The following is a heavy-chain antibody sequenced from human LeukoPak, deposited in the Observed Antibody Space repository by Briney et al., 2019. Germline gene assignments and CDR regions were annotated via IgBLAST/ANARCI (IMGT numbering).Heavy chain of an antibody. Sequence: PSETLSLTCAVYGGSFSGYYWSWIRQPPGKGLEWIGEINHSGSTNYNPSLKSRVTISVDTSKNQFSLKLSSVTAADTAVYYCARDRRYSSGWYYEGWYFDLWGRGTLVTVSS. D-gene: IGHD6-19*01. V-gene: IGHV4-34*01. J-gene: IGHJ2*01. CDR3: ARDRRYSSGWYYEGWYFDL. CDR1: GGSFSGYY. CDR2: INHSGST.